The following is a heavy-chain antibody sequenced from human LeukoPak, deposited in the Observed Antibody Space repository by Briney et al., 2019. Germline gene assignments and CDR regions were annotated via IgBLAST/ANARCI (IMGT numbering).Heavy chain of an antibody. CDR1: VFTFSTFA. D-gene: IGHD2-8*02. V-gene: IGHV3-23*01. CDR2: IFPSGGEI. Sequence: GGSLRLSCAASVFTFSTFAMIWVRQPPGKGLEWVSSIFPSGGEIHYADSVRGRFTISRDNSKSTLSLQMNSLRAEDTAIYYCATYRQVLLPFESWGQGTLVTVSS. CDR3: ATYRQVLLPFES. J-gene: IGHJ4*02.